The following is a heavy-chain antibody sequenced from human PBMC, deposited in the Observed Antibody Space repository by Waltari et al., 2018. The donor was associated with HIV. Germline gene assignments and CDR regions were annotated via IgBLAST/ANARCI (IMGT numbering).Heavy chain of an antibody. CDR2: MNPNSGNT. D-gene: IGHD5-12*01. V-gene: IGHV1-8*01. CDR3: ARGGRWLQWGAFDI. J-gene: IGHJ3*02. Sequence: QVQLVQSGAEVKKPGASVKVSCKASGYNFTRYDINWVRQATGQGLEWMGWMNPNSGNTGYAQKFQGRVTMTRNTSISTAYMERSSLTSEDTAVYYCARGGRWLQWGAFDIWGQGTMVTVSS. CDR1: GYNFTRYD.